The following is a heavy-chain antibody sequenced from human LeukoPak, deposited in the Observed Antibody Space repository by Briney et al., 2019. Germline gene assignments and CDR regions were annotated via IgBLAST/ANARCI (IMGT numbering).Heavy chain of an antibody. V-gene: IGHV4-59*01. J-gene: IGHJ4*02. CDR1: GGSISSFY. D-gene: IGHD4-23*01. CDR2: MFYSGST. Sequence: SETLSLTCTVSGGSISSFYWSWIRQPPGKGLEWIGYMFYSGSTNYNPSLRSRVTISIDTSKNQFSLKLSSVTVADTAVYYCAKITPGGASFDWWGRGTLVTVSS. CDR3: AKITPGGASFDW.